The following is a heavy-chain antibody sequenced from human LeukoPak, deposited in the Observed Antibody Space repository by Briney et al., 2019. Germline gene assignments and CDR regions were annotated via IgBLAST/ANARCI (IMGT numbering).Heavy chain of an antibody. V-gene: IGHV1-2*06. Sequence: GASVKVSCKASGYTLTGYYMHWVRQAPGQGLEWMGRINPNSGGTNYAQKFQGRVTMTRDTSISTAYMELSRLRSDDTAAYYCARVQTAMVPYYFDYWGQGTLVTVSS. CDR3: ARVQTAMVPYYFDY. D-gene: IGHD3-10*01. CDR2: INPNSGGT. J-gene: IGHJ4*02. CDR1: GYTLTGYY.